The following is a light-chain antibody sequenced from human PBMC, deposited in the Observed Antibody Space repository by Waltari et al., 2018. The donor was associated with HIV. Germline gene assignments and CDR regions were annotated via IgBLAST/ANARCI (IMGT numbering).Light chain of an antibody. J-gene: IGKJ4*01. V-gene: IGKV2-28*01. CDR3: MQGLQTPQVT. CDR1: QSLLHSKGYNY. Sequence: DIVMTQSPRSLPVTPGEPASISCRSSQSLLHSKGYNYLDLYVQKTGQSPQLLIYLGSNRASVVPDRFSGSGSGTDFTLKISRVEPDDVGVYYCMQGLQTPQVTFGGGTKVEIK. CDR2: LGS.